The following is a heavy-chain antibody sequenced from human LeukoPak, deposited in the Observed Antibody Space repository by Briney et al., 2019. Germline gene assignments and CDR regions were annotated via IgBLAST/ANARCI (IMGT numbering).Heavy chain of an antibody. CDR2: IGRSDGST. CDR1: GFTFSTSP. D-gene: IGHD3-10*01. J-gene: IGHJ3*02. V-gene: IGHV3-23*01. CDR3: AKDFMVRGVIGSAFDI. Sequence: GGSLRLSCAVSGFTFSTSPMGWVRQAPGKGLEWVSAIGRSDGSTYYADSVKGRFTISRDNSKNTLYLQMNSLRAEDTAVYYCAKDFMVRGVIGSAFDIWGQGTMVTVSS.